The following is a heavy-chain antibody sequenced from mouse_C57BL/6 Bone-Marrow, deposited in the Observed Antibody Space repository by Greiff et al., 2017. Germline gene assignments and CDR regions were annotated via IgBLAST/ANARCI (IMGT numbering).Heavy chain of an antibody. CDR1: GFSLTSYG. J-gene: IGHJ2*01. V-gene: IGHV2-6-1*01. D-gene: IGHD2-4*01. CDR3: ARHGDYAFDY. CDR2: IWSDGST. Sequence: QVQLQQSGPGLVAPSQSLSITCTVSGFSLTSYGVHWVRQPPGKGLEWLVEIWSDGSTPYNSALKTRLSISKDNSKSQVFLKMSSLQTDDTAMYYCARHGDYAFDYWGQGTTLTVSS.